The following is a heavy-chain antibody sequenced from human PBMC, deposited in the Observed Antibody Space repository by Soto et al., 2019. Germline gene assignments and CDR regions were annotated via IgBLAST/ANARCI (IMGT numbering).Heavy chain of an antibody. CDR2: IIPIFGTA. V-gene: IGHV1-69*13. CDR1: GGTFSSYA. CDR3: ARDHDYYDSSGYTKFDY. D-gene: IGHD3-22*01. J-gene: IGHJ4*02. Sequence: SVKVSCKASGGTFSSYAISWVRQAPGQGLEWMGGIIPIFGTANYAQKFQGRVTITADESTSTAYMELSSLRSEDTAVYYCARDHDYYDSSGYTKFDYWGQGTLVTVSS.